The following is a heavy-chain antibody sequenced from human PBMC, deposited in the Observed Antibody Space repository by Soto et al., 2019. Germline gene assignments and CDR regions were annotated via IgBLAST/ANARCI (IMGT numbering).Heavy chain of an antibody. D-gene: IGHD5-18*01. CDR2: IYYNGNT. CDR1: GGSISSSSYY. CDR3: VKCGYSFTYLPFDS. J-gene: IGHJ4*02. V-gene: IGHV4-39*01. Sequence: QVQLQESGPGLVKPSETLSLTCTISGGSISSSSYYWGWIRQPPGKGLEWIGYIYYNGNTYYNPSLNSRVTMTVSTSKNQFSLNLSSVTAADTAVYYCVKCGYSFTYLPFDSWGQGTLVAVSS.